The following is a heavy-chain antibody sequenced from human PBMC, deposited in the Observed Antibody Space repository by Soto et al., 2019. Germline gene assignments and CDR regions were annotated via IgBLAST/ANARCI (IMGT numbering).Heavy chain of an antibody. CDR2: FSGRSGDT. V-gene: IGHV3-23*01. Sequence: HPGGSLRLSCVASGLSISTHALTWVRQAPGKGLEWVSSFSGRSGDTYYAASVKGRFTISGDSSKNTVILQMNNLRADDTAVYYCARDSSAWPNYFDSWGQGIQVTVSS. CDR3: ARDSSAWPNYFDS. D-gene: IGHD6-19*01. CDR1: GLSISTHA. J-gene: IGHJ4*02.